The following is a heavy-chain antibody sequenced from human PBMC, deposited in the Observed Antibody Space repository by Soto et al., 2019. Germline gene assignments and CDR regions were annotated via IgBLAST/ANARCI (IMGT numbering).Heavy chain of an antibody. Sequence: SETLSLTCTVSGGSISSSSYYWGWIRQPPGKGLEWIGSIYYSGSTYYNPSLKSRVTISVDTSKNQFSLKLSSVTAADTAVYYCASAPSGYYFDYWGQGTLVTVSS. CDR2: IYYSGST. J-gene: IGHJ4*02. V-gene: IGHV4-39*01. CDR3: ASAPSGYYFDY. CDR1: GGSISSSSYY.